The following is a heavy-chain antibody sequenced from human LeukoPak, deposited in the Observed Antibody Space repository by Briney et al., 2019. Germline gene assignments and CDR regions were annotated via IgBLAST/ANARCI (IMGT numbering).Heavy chain of an antibody. J-gene: IGHJ5*02. V-gene: IGHV4-38-2*02. CDR2: IYYSGST. D-gene: IGHD3-10*01. Sequence: SETLSLTCTVSGYSISSGYSWTWIRQPPGKGLECIGHIYYSGSTYYNPSLKSRVTISVDTSKNQFSLKLSSVTAADTAVYYCARGVNPRKIWFGESKYNWFDPWGQGTLVTVSS. CDR1: GYSISSGYS. CDR3: ARGVNPRKIWFGESKYNWFDP.